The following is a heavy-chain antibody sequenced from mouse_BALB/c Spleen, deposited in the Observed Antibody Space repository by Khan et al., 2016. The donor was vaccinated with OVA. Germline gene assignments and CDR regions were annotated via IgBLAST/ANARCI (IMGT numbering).Heavy chain of an antibody. D-gene: IGHD1-1*01. CDR1: GYSITTDYA. V-gene: IGHV3-2*02. CDR2: ISYSGNT. CDR3: ARVYGGDFDY. J-gene: IGHJ2*01. Sequence: EVKLLESGPGLVKPSQSLSLTCTVTGYSITTDYAWNWIRQFPGNKLEWMGFISYSGNTKYNPSLKSRISITRDTSKNQFFLQLKSVTTEDTAGYYCARVYGGDFDYWGQGTTLTVSS.